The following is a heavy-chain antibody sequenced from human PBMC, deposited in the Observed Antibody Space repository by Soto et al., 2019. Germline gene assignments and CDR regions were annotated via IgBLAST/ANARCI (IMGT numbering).Heavy chain of an antibody. Sequence: QLQLQESGAGLVKPSETLSLTCTVSGGSISSSSYYWGWIRQPPGKGLEWIGSIYYSGSTYYNPSLQSRVTISLDQSKNQSSLTRSSVTAADTAVYYCARNWLQSGFDPWGQGTLVTVSS. CDR3: ARNWLQSGFDP. J-gene: IGHJ5*02. V-gene: IGHV4-39*01. CDR2: IYYSGST. CDR1: GGSISSSSYY. D-gene: IGHD4-4*01.